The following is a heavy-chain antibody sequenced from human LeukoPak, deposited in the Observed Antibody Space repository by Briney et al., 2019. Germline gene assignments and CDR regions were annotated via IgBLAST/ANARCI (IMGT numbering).Heavy chain of an antibody. J-gene: IGHJ4*02. Sequence: PGGSLRLSCAASGFTFSSYAMSWVRQAPGKGLEWVSAISGSGGSTYYADSVKGRFTISRDNSKNTLYLQMNSLSAEDTAVYFCAKETVVVRALDYWGQGALVTVSS. D-gene: IGHD2-15*01. CDR2: ISGSGGST. CDR1: GFTFSSYA. V-gene: IGHV3-23*01. CDR3: AKETVVVRALDY.